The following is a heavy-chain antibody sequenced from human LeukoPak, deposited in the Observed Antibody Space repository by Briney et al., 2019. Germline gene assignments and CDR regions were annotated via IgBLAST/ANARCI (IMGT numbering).Heavy chain of an antibody. J-gene: IGHJ4*02. CDR1: GFTFSRYA. Sequence: GGSLRLSCAASGFTFSRYAMHWVRQAPGKGLEWVADIAYDGSNKYYADSVKGRFTISRDNSKNTLYLQMNSLRAEDTAVYYCAREFYGGQYFDYWGQGTVVTVSS. CDR3: AREFYGGQYFDY. D-gene: IGHD4-17*01. CDR2: IAYDGSNK. V-gene: IGHV3-30-3*01.